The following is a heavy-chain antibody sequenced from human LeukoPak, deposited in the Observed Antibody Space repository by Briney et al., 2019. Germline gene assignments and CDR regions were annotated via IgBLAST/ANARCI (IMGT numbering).Heavy chain of an antibody. CDR1: GFTFSSYG. CDR3: AKESEGGSSWYLMFDP. CDR2: IWYDGSNK. D-gene: IGHD6-13*01. V-gene: IGHV3-33*06. J-gene: IGHJ5*02. Sequence: PGGSLRLXCAASGFTFSSYGMHWVRQAPGKGLEWVAVIWYDGSNKYYADSVKGRFTISRDNSKNTLYLQMNSLRAEDTAVYYCAKESEGGSSWYLMFDPWGQGTLVTVSS.